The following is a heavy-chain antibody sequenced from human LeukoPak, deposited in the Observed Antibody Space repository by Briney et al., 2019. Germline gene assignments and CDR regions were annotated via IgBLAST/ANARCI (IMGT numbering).Heavy chain of an antibody. CDR1: GYTFTTHG. Sequence: EASVKVSCKASGYTFTTHGISWVRQAPGQGLEWMGWISVYNGNTNYAQKFQGRVTMTTDTSTSTAYMEVRTLRFDDTAVYYCVRDNGTSPYLHDYWGQGTLVTVSS. J-gene: IGHJ4*02. CDR3: VRDNGTSPYLHDY. D-gene: IGHD2-8*01. V-gene: IGHV1-18*01. CDR2: ISVYNGNT.